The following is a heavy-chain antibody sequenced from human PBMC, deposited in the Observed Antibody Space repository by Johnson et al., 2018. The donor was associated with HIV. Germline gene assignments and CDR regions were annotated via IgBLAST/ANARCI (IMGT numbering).Heavy chain of an antibody. V-gene: IGHV3-13*01. CDR3: ARANRGRNDAFDI. CDR2: MGTAGDT. CDR1: GFTFDDYA. J-gene: IGHJ3*02. D-gene: IGHD2-15*01. Sequence: VQLVESGGVAIQPGGSLRLSCAASGFTFDDYAMHWVRQAPGKGLEWVSTMGTAGDTYYAGSVKGRFTVSRENAKNSLYLQMNSLRAGDTAVYYCARANRGRNDAFDIWGQGTMVTVSS.